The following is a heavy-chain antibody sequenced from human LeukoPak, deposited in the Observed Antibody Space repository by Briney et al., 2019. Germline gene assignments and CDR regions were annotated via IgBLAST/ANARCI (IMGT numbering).Heavy chain of an antibody. CDR3: ARVGQANDSSGP. CDR1: GYTFTGYY. Sequence: ASVKVSCKASGYTFTGYYMHWVRQAPGQGLEWMGWINPNSGGTNYAQKFQGRVTMTRDTSISTAYMELSRLRSDDTAVYYRARVGQANDSSGPWGQGTLVTVSS. D-gene: IGHD3-22*01. V-gene: IGHV1-2*02. CDR2: INPNSGGT. J-gene: IGHJ4*02.